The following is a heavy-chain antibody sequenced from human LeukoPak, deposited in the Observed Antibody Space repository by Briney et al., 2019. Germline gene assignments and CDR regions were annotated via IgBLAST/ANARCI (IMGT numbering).Heavy chain of an antibody. J-gene: IGHJ3*02. Sequence: GESLKISCKGSGYSFTSYWIGWVRQMPGKGLEWMGIIYPGDSDTRYSPSFQGQVTISADKSISTAYLQWSSLKASDTAMYYCARPRYDSSGYFDAFDIWGQGTMVTVSS. D-gene: IGHD3-22*01. V-gene: IGHV5-51*01. CDR1: GYSFTSYW. CDR3: ARPRYDSSGYFDAFDI. CDR2: IYPGDSDT.